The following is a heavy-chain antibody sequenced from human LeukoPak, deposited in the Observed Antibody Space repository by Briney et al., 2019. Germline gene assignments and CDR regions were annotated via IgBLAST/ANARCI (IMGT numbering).Heavy chain of an antibody. V-gene: IGHV4-59*12. CDR3: ARVPPLSCSATSCFGDY. Sequence: SETLSLTCTVSGGSISSYYWSWIRQPPGKGLEWIGYIYHSGSTYYNPSLKSRVTISVDRSKNQFSLKLSSVTAADTAVYYCARVPPLSCSATSCFGDYWGQGILVTVSS. D-gene: IGHD2-2*01. CDR2: IYHSGST. CDR1: GGSISSYY. J-gene: IGHJ4*02.